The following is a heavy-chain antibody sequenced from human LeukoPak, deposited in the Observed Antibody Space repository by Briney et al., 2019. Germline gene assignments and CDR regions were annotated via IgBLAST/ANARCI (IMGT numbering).Heavy chain of an antibody. D-gene: IGHD1-1*01. V-gene: IGHV5-51*01. CDR3: ARLGGPVRDYWYFDL. CDR1: GSRFTSYW. CDR2: IYPGDSDT. Sequence: GESLKISYKGSGSRFTSYWIGWVRQMAGKGLGWMGIIYPGDSDTRYSPSFQGQVTISADKSISTAYLQWSSLRASDTAMYYCARLGGPVRDYWYFDLWGRGTLVTVSS. J-gene: IGHJ2*01.